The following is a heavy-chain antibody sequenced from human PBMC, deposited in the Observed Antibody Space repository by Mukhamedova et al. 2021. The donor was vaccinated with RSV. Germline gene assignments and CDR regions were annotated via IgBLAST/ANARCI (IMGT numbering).Heavy chain of an antibody. Sequence: GFTFSSXAMXWXRXXXXXGLEXXXXXXXDGSNKYYAXSXKGRFTISRDNSKNTLYLQMNSLRAEDTAVYXCARDKAIGGDPYWYF. CDR3: ARDKAIGGDPYWYF. J-gene: IGHJ2*01. CDR2: XXXDGSNK. D-gene: IGHD2-21*02. V-gene: IGHV3-30*04. CDR1: GFTFSSXA.